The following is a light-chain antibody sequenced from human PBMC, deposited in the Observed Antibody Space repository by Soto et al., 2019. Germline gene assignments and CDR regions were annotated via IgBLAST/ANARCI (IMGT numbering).Light chain of an antibody. Sequence: QSALTQPPSASGSPGQSVTISRTGTSSDVGAYDYVCWYQQHPGKAPKLMIYEVNKRPSGVPDRFSGSKSGNTASLTVSGLQAGDEADYYCSSFAANDNVVFGGGTQLTVL. CDR1: SSDVGAYDY. J-gene: IGLJ7*01. CDR3: SSFAANDNVV. CDR2: EVN. V-gene: IGLV2-8*01.